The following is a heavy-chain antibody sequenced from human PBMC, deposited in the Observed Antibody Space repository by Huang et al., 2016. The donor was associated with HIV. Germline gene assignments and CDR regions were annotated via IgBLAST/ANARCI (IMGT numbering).Heavy chain of an antibody. CDR2: SSPTRGTA. J-gene: IGHJ4*02. CDR3: ATVDYYDTSGPQRGYFDN. Sequence: QVQLVQSGAEVKKPGSSVKVSCKASGGSVRYCAIGWGGTAPGQVLEWMGGSSPTRGTANDAQKFQGRVTSIADESTSPAYMELSSLRSEDTAVYYCATVDYYDTSGPQRGYFDNWGQGTLVTVSS. CDR1: GGSVRYCA. D-gene: IGHD3-22*01. V-gene: IGHV1-69*01.